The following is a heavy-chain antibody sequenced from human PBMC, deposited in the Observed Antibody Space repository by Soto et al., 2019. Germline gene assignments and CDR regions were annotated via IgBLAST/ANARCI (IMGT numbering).Heavy chain of an antibody. Sequence: EVQLVESGGGLVQPGGSLRVSCAASGFTFSRYSMNWVRQAPGKGLEWVSSISSSSSYIYYADSMQGRFTISRDNAKNSLYLQMNSLRAGDTAVYYCARGSPGVGYWGQGTLVTVSS. CDR2: ISSSSSYI. CDR3: ARGSPGVGY. D-gene: IGHD3-10*01. J-gene: IGHJ4*02. V-gene: IGHV3-21*01. CDR1: GFTFSRYS.